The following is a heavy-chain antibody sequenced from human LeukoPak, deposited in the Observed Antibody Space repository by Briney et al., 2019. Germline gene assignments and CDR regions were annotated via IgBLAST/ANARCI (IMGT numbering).Heavy chain of an antibody. Sequence: ASVKVSCKASGYTFTSYGISWVRQAPGQGLEWMGIINPSCGSTNYAQKFQGRVTMTRDMSTNTVYMQLSSLRSEDTAVYYCAREAVTISALVRTQTTTRPHRFDPWGQGTLVTVSS. D-gene: IGHD3-3*01. CDR2: INPSCGST. CDR1: GYTFTSYG. J-gene: IGHJ5*02. V-gene: IGHV1-46*01. CDR3: AREAVTISALVRTQTTTRPHRFDP.